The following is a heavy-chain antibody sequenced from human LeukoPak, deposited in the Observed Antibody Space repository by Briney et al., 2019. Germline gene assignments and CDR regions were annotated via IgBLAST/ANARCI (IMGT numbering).Heavy chain of an antibody. CDR1: GFTFSSYS. J-gene: IGHJ4*02. CDR3: ARVWHCTSTSCYDY. D-gene: IGHD2-2*01. V-gene: IGHV3-48*02. Sequence: GGSLRLSCAASGFTFSSYSMNWVRQAPGKGLEWVSYISSSSGTICYADSVRGRFTISRDNAKNSLYLQMNSLRDEDTAVYYCARVWHCTSTSCYDYWGQGTLVTVSS. CDR2: ISSSSGTI.